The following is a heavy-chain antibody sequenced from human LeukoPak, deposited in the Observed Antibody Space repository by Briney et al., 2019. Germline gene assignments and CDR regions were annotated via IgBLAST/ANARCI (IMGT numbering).Heavy chain of an antibody. CDR1: GFTFSSYA. Sequence: GGSLRLSCAASGFTFSSYAMSWVRQAPGKGLEWVSAISGSGGSTYYADSVKGRFTISRDNSKNTLYLQMNSLRAEDTAVYYCAKDRRYCSSTSCPYYFDYWGQGTLVTVSS. J-gene: IGHJ4*02. D-gene: IGHD2-2*01. CDR3: AKDRRYCSSTSCPYYFDY. CDR2: ISGSGGST. V-gene: IGHV3-23*01.